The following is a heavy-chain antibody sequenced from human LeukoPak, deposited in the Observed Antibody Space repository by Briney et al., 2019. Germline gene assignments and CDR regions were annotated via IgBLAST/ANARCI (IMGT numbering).Heavy chain of an antibody. CDR3: ARDHLSSGSSPDYYYYYYMDV. Sequence: GGSLRLSCAASGLTFSDYWMHWVRQAPGKGLVWVSRISSDGSRVTYADSVKGRFTISRDNAKNTLYLQMNSLRAEDTAVYYCARDHLSSGSSPDYYYYYYMDVWGKGTTVTISS. J-gene: IGHJ6*03. CDR1: GLTFSDYW. CDR2: ISSDGSRV. V-gene: IGHV3-74*01. D-gene: IGHD6-19*01.